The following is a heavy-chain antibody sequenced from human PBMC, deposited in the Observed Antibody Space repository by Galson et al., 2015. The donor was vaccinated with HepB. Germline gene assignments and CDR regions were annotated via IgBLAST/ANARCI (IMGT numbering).Heavy chain of an antibody. CDR3: ARENSTQYKWYPESHFDC. CDR1: GFTFNIYA. V-gene: IGHV3-30*03. Sequence: SLRLSCAASGFTFNIYAMHWVRQAPGKGLEWVASMSGDGSDKFADSVKGRFIISRDNSKNTLDLQMNNLRLEDTAVYYCARENSTQYKWYPESHFDCWGQGTLVTVSS. D-gene: IGHD2/OR15-2a*01. CDR2: MSGDGSDK. J-gene: IGHJ4*02.